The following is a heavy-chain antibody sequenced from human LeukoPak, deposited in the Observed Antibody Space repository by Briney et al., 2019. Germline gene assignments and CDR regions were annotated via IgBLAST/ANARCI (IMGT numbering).Heavy chain of an antibody. CDR1: EFTFNTYD. CDR2: ISTDGSSK. D-gene: IGHD2/OR15-2a*01. Sequence: GGSLRLSCAASEFTFNTYDMNWVRQAPGKGLEWVSYISTDGSSKYYADSVKGRFTISRDNARYALYLQMNRLRADDTTIYYCARRWEEYLFDYWGQESLVIVFS. CDR3: ARRWEEYLFDY. V-gene: IGHV3-48*03. J-gene: IGHJ4*02.